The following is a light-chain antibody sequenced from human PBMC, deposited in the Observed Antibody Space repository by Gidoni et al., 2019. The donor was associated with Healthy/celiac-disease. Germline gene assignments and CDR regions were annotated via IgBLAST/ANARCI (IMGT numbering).Light chain of an antibody. V-gene: IGKV3-15*01. J-gene: IGKJ1*01. CDR2: GAS. Sequence: EIVMTQSPATLSVSPGERVTLSCRASQSVSSNLAWYQQKPGQAPRLLIYGASTRATGIPARFSGSGSGTEFTLTISSQQSEDFAVYYCQQYNNWPPLFGQGTKVEIK. CDR3: QQYNNWPPL. CDR1: QSVSSN.